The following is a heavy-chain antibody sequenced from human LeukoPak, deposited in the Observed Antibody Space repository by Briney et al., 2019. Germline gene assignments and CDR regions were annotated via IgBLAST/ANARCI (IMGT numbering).Heavy chain of an antibody. CDR1: GYTFTGYY. V-gene: IGHV1-2*02. J-gene: IGHJ4*02. CDR2: INPNSGGT. CDR3: ARSSVSWGPFDY. D-gene: IGHD7-27*01. Sequence: APVKVSCKASGYTFTGYYMHWVRQAPGQGLEWMGWINPNSGGTNYAQKFQGRVTMTRDTSISTAYMELSRLRSDDTAVYYCARSSVSWGPFDYWGQGTLVTVSS.